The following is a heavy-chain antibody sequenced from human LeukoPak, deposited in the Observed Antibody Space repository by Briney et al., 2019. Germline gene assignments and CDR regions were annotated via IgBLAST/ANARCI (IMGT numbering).Heavy chain of an antibody. D-gene: IGHD3/OR15-3a*01. V-gene: IGHV4-59*01. J-gene: IGHJ4*02. CDR2: IYYTGST. CDR3: ARYEEFSTGYSASSPRHYFDH. CDR1: GGSIKSYY. Sequence: SETLSLTCTVSGGSIKSYYWSWLRQPPGKGLECIGHIYYTGSTYYKPSLESRVTISVDTAKNHISLKLSSVTAADTAVYYCARYEEFSTGYSASSPRHYFDHWGQGTLVTVSS.